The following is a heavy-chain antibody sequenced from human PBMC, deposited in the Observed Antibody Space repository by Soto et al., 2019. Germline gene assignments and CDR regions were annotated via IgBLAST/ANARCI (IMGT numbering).Heavy chain of an antibody. Sequence: QVQLVQSGAEVKKPGASVKVSCKASGYAFTSYDINWVRQATGQGLEWMGWMNPNSGNTGYAQKFQGRVTMTRNSSISTAYMDLSSPRSEDTAVYYCARDRYYDILTGYYYSYGMDVWGQGTTVTVSS. CDR1: GYAFTSYD. D-gene: IGHD3-9*01. J-gene: IGHJ6*02. CDR3: ARDRYYDILTGYYYSYGMDV. CDR2: MNPNSGNT. V-gene: IGHV1-8*01.